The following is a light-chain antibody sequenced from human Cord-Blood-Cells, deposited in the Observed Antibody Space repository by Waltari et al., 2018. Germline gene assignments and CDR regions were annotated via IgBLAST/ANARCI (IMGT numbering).Light chain of an antibody. J-gene: IGLJ2*01. V-gene: IGLV5-45*02. CDR1: SGINVGTYR. CDR2: YKSDSDK. Sequence: QAVLTQPSSLSASPGASASLTCTLRSGINVGTYRIYWYQQKPGSPPQYLLRYKSDSDKRQGSGVPSRVSGSKDASANAGILLISGLQSEDEADYYCMIWHSSAVVFGGGTKLTVL. CDR3: MIWHSSAVV.